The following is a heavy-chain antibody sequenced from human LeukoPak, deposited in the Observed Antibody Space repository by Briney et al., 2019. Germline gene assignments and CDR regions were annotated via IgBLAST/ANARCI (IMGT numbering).Heavy chain of an antibody. CDR1: GGSISSGSYY. CDR3: ARVDYYDRVDY. Sequence: SQTLSLTCTVSGGSISSGSYYWSWIRQPAGTGLEWIGRIYTSGSTNCNPSLKSRVTISVDTSKNQFSLKLSSVTAADTAVYYCARVDYYDRVDYWGQGTLVTVSS. D-gene: IGHD3-22*01. V-gene: IGHV4-61*02. CDR2: IYTSGST. J-gene: IGHJ4*02.